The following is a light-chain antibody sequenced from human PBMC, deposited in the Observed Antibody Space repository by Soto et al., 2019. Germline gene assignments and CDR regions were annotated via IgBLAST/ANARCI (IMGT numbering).Light chain of an antibody. CDR2: ATS. CDR3: QQYGRLPLT. V-gene: IGKV3-20*01. CDR1: QTVSSDY. J-gene: IGKJ5*01. Sequence: EIVLTQSPGTLSVSPGERASLSCRASQTVSSDYLAWYQQKRGQAPRLLIYATSSRATGIPDRFSGSGSGTDFTLTISRLEPEDFAVYYWQQYGRLPLTFGQGTRLDIK.